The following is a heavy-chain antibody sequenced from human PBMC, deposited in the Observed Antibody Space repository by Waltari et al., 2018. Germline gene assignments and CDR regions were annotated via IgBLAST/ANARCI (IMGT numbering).Heavy chain of an antibody. D-gene: IGHD6-25*01. Sequence: SGPGLVKTSETLSLTCTVSGDSMRTTNYYWAWVRQSPERGLEWLGSVYYTGKTWYNPSLDSRVSLSVDSSKSLFSLRLRSLTAADTAVYFCTKSGNSYTNSNFFDPWGQGLLVTVSS. CDR1: GDSMRTTNYY. V-gene: IGHV4-39*02. CDR2: VYYTGKT. CDR3: TKSGNSYTNSNFFDP. J-gene: IGHJ5*02.